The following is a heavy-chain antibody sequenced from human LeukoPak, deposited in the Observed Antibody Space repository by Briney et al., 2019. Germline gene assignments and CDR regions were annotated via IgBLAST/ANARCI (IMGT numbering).Heavy chain of an antibody. V-gene: IGHV3-23*01. D-gene: IGHD3-9*01. CDR2: ITGSDGSS. J-gene: IGHJ4*02. CDR3: AKWGDYDILTGYYVPDY. CDR1: GFTFTNYA. Sequence: GTSLRLSCVASGFTFTNYAMSWVRQAPGKGLEWVSAITGSDGSSCYADSVKGRFTISRDNSKNTLYLQVNSLRAEDTAVYYCAKWGDYDILTGYYVPDYCGQGTLVTVSS.